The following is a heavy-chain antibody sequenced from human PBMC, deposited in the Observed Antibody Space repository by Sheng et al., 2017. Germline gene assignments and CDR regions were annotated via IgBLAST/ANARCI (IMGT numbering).Heavy chain of an antibody. V-gene: IGHV3-7*01. CDR1: GFTLRIYY. D-gene: IGHD2-15*01. CDR3: AREGWKPLDH. Sequence: EVQLVESGGGLVQPGGSVRLSCAASGFTLRIYYMSWVRQAPGKGLEWVASIREGGSATYYTDSVKGRFTISRDDADNSLFLQMESLRVEDTAVYYCAREGWKPLDHWGQGTLVTVSS. J-gene: IGHJ4*02. CDR2: IREGGSAT.